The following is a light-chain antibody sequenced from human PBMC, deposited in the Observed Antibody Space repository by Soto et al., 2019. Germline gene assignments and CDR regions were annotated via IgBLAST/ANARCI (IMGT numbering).Light chain of an antibody. CDR2: DVS. Sequence: DIQMTQSPSTLSASVGDRVTITCRASQTINNWLAWYQQKPGKAPKVLIYDVSTMRSGVPSRYSGSGSGTEITLTISSLQPDDFATYYCHQYNGYFGGGTKVEIK. J-gene: IGKJ4*01. CDR1: QTINNW. V-gene: IGKV1-5*01. CDR3: HQYNGY.